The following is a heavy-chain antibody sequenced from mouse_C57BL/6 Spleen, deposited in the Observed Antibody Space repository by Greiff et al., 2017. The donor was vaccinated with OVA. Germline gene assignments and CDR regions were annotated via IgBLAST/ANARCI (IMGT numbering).Heavy chain of an antibody. D-gene: IGHD1-1*01. CDR3: ARDDGSIYFDC. CDR2: IDPSDSDT. Sequence: VQLQQPGAELVRPGSSVKLSCKASGYTFTSYWMHWVKQRPIQGLEWIGNIDPSDSDTPYNQQFKDKATLTVDKSSSTADMQRSSRTSEDSAGDYCARDDGSIYFDCWGKGTTLTVSS. CDR1: GYTFTSYW. J-gene: IGHJ2*01. V-gene: IGHV1-52*01.